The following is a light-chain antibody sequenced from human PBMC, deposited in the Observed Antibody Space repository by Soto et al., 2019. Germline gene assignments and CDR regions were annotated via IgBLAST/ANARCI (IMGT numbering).Light chain of an antibody. CDR2: GAP. CDR1: QSVASSY. CDR3: QQYVSPPLT. Sequence: EIVLTQSPDTLSLSPGERATLSCRASQSVASSYLAWYQQKPGQAPRLLIYGAPSGATGIPDRFSGSGSGTDFTHTISRLAPEDFAVYYCQQYVSPPLTFGQGTRLEIK. J-gene: IGKJ5*01. V-gene: IGKV3-20*01.